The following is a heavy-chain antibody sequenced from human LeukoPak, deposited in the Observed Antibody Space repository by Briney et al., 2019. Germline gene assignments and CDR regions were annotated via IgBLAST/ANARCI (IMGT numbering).Heavy chain of an antibody. V-gene: IGHV3-7*01. J-gene: IGHJ3*02. D-gene: IGHD2-2*02. Sequence: PGGSLRLSCAASAFSFSSYWMSWVRQAPGKGLEWVANINQDGSEKYYVDSVKGRFTISRDNAKNSLYLQMNSLRAADTAVYYCARPVPAAISPDAFDIWGQGTMVTVSS. CDR3: ARPVPAAISPDAFDI. CDR2: INQDGSEK. CDR1: AFSFSSYW.